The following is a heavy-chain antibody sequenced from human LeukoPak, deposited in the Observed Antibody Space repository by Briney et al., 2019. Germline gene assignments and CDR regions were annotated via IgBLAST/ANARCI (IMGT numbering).Heavy chain of an antibody. V-gene: IGHV1-2*02. Sequence: GASVKVSCKAPGYTFTGYYMHWVRQAPGQGLEWMGWINPNSGGTKYAQKFQGGVTMTRDTSISTAYMELSGLTSDDTAVYYCARVRSGSYGENVFDIWGQGTMVTVSS. CDR3: ARVRSGSYGENVFDI. D-gene: IGHD1-26*01. CDR2: INPNSGGT. J-gene: IGHJ3*02. CDR1: GYTFTGYY.